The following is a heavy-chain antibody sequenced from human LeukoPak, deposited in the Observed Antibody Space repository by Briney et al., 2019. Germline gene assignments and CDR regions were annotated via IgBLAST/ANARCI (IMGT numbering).Heavy chain of an antibody. CDR1: GFTFSSYG. D-gene: IGHD3-10*01. CDR2: IRYDGSNK. J-gene: IGHJ4*02. CDR3: ARLNVYYYGSGSYPLRGGYYFDY. V-gene: IGHV3-30*02. Sequence: GGSLRLSCAASGFTFSSYGMHWVRQAPGKGLEWVAFIRYDGSNKYYADSVKGRFTISRDNSKNTLYLQMNSLRAEDTAVYYCARLNVYYYGSGSYPLRGGYYFDYWGQGTLVTVSS.